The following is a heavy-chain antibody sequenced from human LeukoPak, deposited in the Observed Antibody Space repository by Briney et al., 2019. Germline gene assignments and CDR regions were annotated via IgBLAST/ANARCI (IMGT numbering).Heavy chain of an antibody. CDR1: GLTLSNYG. CDR2: MSGRGGRT. J-gene: IGHJ4*02. CDR3: AKRGVVIRVVLVGFHKEAYYFDS. Sequence: SGGSLTLSCAVSGLTLSNYGMRWVRQAPGKGMEWVAGMSGRGGRTNYAVSVKCLFTLSRDSPKHTLYLQMNSLRAEDTAVYFCAKRGVVIRVVLVGFHKEAYYFDSWGQGALVTVSS. D-gene: IGHD3-10*01. V-gene: IGHV3-23*01.